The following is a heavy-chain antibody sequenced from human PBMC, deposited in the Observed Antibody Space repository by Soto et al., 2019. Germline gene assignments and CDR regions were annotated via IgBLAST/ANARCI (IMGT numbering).Heavy chain of an antibody. V-gene: IGHV3-21*01. CDR1: GFTFSSYS. CDR3: ARDRVVVPAASFWFDP. D-gene: IGHD2-2*01. J-gene: IGHJ5*02. CDR2: ISSSSSYI. Sequence: PGGSLRLSCAASGFTFSSYSMNWVRQAPGKGLEWVSSISSSSSYIYYADSVKGRFTISRDNAKNSLYLQMNSLRAEDTAVYYCARDRVVVPAASFWFDPWGQGTLVTVSS.